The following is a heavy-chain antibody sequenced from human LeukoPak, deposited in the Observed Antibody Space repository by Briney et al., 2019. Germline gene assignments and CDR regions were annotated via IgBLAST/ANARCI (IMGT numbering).Heavy chain of an antibody. CDR2: IYYSGST. V-gene: IGHV4-30-4*01. CDR1: GGSISSGDYY. J-gene: IGHJ6*02. Sequence: SETLSLTCTVSGGSISSGDYYWSWIRQPPGKGLEWIGYIYYSGSTYYNPSLKSRVTISVDTSKSQFSLKLSSVTAADTAVYYCARDTYDFWSGYPLWPYYYYGMDVWGQGTTVTVSS. D-gene: IGHD3-3*01. CDR3: ARDTYDFWSGYPLWPYYYYGMDV.